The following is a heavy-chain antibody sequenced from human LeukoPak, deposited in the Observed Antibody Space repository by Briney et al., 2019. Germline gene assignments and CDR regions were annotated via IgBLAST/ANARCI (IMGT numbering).Heavy chain of an antibody. Sequence: GGSLRLSCAASGFTFNIYSMNWVRQAPGKGLEWVSYISSSSDTIYYADSVKGRFTISRDNSKNTLYLQMNSLRAEDTAVYYCANPWGSGWYFDLWGRGTLVTVSS. CDR3: ANPWGSGWYFDL. D-gene: IGHD7-27*01. J-gene: IGHJ2*01. CDR2: ISSSSDTI. V-gene: IGHV3-48*01. CDR1: GFTFNIYS.